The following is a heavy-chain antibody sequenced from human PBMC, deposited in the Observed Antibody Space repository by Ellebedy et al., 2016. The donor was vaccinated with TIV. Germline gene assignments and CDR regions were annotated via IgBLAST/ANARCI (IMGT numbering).Heavy chain of an antibody. V-gene: IGHV3-48*04. D-gene: IGHD3-10*01. Sequence: PGGSLRLSCAASGFNFSSYSMNWVRQAPGKGLEWVSYIGSFSSAIYYADSVKGRFTISRDNAKNSLFLQMNSLRAEDTAVYFCARDYYGSGSYQDYWGQGTLVTVSS. CDR1: GFNFSSYS. CDR3: ARDYYGSGSYQDY. CDR2: IGSFSSAI. J-gene: IGHJ4*02.